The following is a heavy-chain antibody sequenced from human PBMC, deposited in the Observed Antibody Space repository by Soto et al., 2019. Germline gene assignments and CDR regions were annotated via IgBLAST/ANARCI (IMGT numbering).Heavy chain of an antibody. V-gene: IGHV4-31*03. Sequence: QVQLQESGPGLVKPSQTLSLTCTVSGGSISSGGYYWSWIRQHPGKGLEWIGYIYYSGSTYYNPSLKSRVTISVDTSKNQFSLKLSSVTAADTAVYYCASGVYSSSYGTISFDYWGQGTLVTVSS. J-gene: IGHJ4*02. CDR2: IYYSGST. CDR3: ASGVYSSSYGTISFDY. D-gene: IGHD6-13*01. CDR1: GGSISSGGYY.